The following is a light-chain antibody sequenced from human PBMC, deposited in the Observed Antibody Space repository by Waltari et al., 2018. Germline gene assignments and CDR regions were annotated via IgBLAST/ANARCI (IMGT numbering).Light chain of an antibody. CDR3: QQYGSLLT. V-gene: IGKV3-20*01. Sequence: ATPSCRASQSLISSYLAPYQQKPGQAPRFLIYGASSRATGIPDRFSGSGSWTDFTLTISRLEPEDFAVYYCQQYGSLLTFGGGTKVEIK. CDR2: GAS. CDR1: QSLISSY. J-gene: IGKJ4*01.